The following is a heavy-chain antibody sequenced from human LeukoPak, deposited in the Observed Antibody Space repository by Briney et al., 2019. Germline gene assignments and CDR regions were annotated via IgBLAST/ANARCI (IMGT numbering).Heavy chain of an antibody. CDR2: TYYRSKGYN. CDR3: ARDQLAYCGGDCYANHDAFDI. J-gene: IGHJ3*02. Sequence: SPTLSLTFAISGDSVSINSAAWNWLRQSPSRGLEWLGSTYYRSKGYNDYAVSVKSRITINPDTSKNQFSLQLNSVTPEDTAVYYCARDQLAYCGGDCYANHDAFDIWGQGTMVTVSS. CDR1: GDSVSINSAA. V-gene: IGHV6-1*01. D-gene: IGHD2-21*02.